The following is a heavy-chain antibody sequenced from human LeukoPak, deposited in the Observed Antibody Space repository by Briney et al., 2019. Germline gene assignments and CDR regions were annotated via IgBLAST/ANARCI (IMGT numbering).Heavy chain of an antibody. V-gene: IGHV3-9*01. D-gene: IGHD6-13*01. CDR1: GFTFDDYA. J-gene: IGHJ4*02. CDR3: AKEEGIAAAGTFDY. Sequence: PGGSLRLSCAASGFTFDDYAMHWVRQAPGKGLEWVSGICWNSGSIGYADSVKGRFTISRDNAKNSLYLQMNSLRAEDTALYYCAKEEGIAAAGTFDYWGQGTLVTVSS. CDR2: ICWNSGSI.